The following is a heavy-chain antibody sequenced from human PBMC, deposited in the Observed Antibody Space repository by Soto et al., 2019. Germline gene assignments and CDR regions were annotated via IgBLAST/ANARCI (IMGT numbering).Heavy chain of an antibody. CDR3: ASGIQLWLRRINNGYSG. CDR1: GGTFSTYG. CDR2: SIPMFGTA. D-gene: IGHD5-18*01. Sequence: QVQLVQSGAEVKKPESSVKVSCKAPGGTFSTYGISWVRQAPGQGLEWMGGSIPMFGTANYAQRFQDRVTITADESTNTVYMELSSLRSEDTAVYFCASGIQLWLRRINNGYSGWGQGTLVTVSS. V-gene: IGHV1-69*12. J-gene: IGHJ4*02.